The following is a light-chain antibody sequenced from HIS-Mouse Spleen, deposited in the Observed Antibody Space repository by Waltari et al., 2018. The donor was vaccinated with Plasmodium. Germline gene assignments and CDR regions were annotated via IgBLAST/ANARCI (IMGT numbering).Light chain of an antibody. Sequence: AIQLTQSPSSLSASVGDRVTITCRASQGISSALAWYQQQPGKAPKLLIYDASSLESGVPARFSGSGSVKDCTLTISSLQPEDFATYYWQQFNRYPITFGQGTRLEIK. J-gene: IGKJ5*01. V-gene: IGKV1-13*02. CDR1: QGISSA. CDR3: QQFNRYPIT. CDR2: DAS.